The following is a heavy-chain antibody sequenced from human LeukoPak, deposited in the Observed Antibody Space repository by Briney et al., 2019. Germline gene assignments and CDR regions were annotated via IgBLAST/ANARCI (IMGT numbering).Heavy chain of an antibody. CDR2: INWNGGST. Sequence: GGSLRLSCAASGSTFDDYGMSWVRQAPGKGLEWVSGINWNGGSTGYADSVKGRFTISRDNAKNSLYLQMNSLRAEDTALYYCARRIRDGYNLSYWYFDLWGRGTLVTVSS. CDR3: ARRIRDGYNLSYWYFDL. D-gene: IGHD5-24*01. V-gene: IGHV3-20*04. J-gene: IGHJ2*01. CDR1: GSTFDDYG.